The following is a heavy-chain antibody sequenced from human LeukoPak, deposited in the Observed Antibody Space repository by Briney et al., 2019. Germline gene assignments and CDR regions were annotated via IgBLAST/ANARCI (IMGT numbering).Heavy chain of an antibody. J-gene: IGHJ5*02. Sequence: SETLSLTCTVSGGSISNYYWSWIRQSPVKGLEWIGFIYYSGSTNYNPSLKSRVTISVDTSKNQFSLKLSSVTAADTAVYYCARARRWNAAVEGWWFDPWGQGTLVTVSS. CDR3: ARARRWNAAVEGWWFDP. CDR2: IYYSGST. CDR1: GGSISNYY. D-gene: IGHD1-1*01. V-gene: IGHV4-59*01.